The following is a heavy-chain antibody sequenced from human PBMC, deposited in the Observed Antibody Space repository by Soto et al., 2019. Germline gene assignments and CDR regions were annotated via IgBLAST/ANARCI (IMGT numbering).Heavy chain of an antibody. CDR2: INPSGGST. CDR3: ARASSGSGSYSRPSRGYYGMDV. CDR1: GYTFTSYY. J-gene: IGHJ6*02. Sequence: QVQLVQSGAEVKKPGASVKVSCKASGYTFTSYYMHWVRQAPGQGLEWMGIINPSGGSTSYAQKWQGRVTMTRDTSTSTVYSELSTLGSEHTAVYYCARASSGSGSYSRPSRGYYGMDVWGQGTTVTVSS. D-gene: IGHD3-10*01. V-gene: IGHV1-46*04.